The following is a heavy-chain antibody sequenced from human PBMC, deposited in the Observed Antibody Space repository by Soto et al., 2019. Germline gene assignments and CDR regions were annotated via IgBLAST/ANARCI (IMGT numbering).Heavy chain of an antibody. Sequence: PGGSLRLSCAASGFTFSIYGMHWVRQAPGKGLEWVSAISGGGGTYYADSVKGRFTISRDNSKNTLYLQMNSLRAEDTAVYYCAKARGGLVDFDYWGQGTLVTVSS. CDR2: ISGGGGT. V-gene: IGHV3-23*01. J-gene: IGHJ4*02. CDR3: AKARGGLVDFDY. D-gene: IGHD3-10*01. CDR1: GFTFSIYG.